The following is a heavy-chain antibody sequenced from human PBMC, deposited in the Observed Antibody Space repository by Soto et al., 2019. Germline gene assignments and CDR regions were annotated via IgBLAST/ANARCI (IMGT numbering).Heavy chain of an antibody. J-gene: IGHJ5*02. D-gene: IGHD4-17*01. CDR1: GYTFTSYD. CDR3: ARGRYGDYARFDP. CDR2: MNPNSGNT. V-gene: IGHV1-8*01. Sequence: AASVKVSCKASGYTFTSYDINWVRQATGQGLEWMGWMNPNSGNTGYAQKFQGRVTMTRNTSISTAYMELSSLRSDDTAVYYCARGRYGDYARFDPWGQGTLVTVSS.